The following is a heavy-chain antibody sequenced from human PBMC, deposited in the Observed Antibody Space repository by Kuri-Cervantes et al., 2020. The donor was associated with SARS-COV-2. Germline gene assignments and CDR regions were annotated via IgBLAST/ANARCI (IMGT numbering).Heavy chain of an antibody. CDR1: GGSLHAYW. D-gene: IGHD4-17*01. V-gene: IGHV4-34*01. CDR3: AMVYGVALDY. Sequence: SQTLSLTCDDHGGSLHAYWWCLVRQPPGTGVGWIGDIKHSGSTNCNPSPKSRVTIPVDTSNNLFSLKLTSVTGAETAVSYCAMVYGVALDYWGQGTMVTVSS. J-gene: IGHJ4*02. CDR2: IKHSGST.